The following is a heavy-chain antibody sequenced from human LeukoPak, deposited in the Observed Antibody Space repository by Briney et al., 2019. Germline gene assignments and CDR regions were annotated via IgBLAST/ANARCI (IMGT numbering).Heavy chain of an antibody. V-gene: IGHV1-8*01. CDR2: MNPNNGNT. J-gene: IGHJ5*02. CDR1: GYTFTSYA. Sequence: ASVKVSCKASGYTFTSYAINWVRQATGQGLEWMGWMNPNNGNTGYAQKFQGRVTMTRDTSISTAYMELSSLRSEDTVVYYCVRNDFWSGYPGSWFDPWGQGTLVTVAS. CDR3: VRNDFWSGYPGSWFDP. D-gene: IGHD3-3*01.